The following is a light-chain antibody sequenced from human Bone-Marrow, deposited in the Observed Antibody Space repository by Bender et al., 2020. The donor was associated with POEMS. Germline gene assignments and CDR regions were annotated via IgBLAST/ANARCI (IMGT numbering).Light chain of an antibody. CDR3: ISYAGNYNFI. CDR1: SGDVGGYNH. CDR2: EVT. J-gene: IGLJ2*01. Sequence: QSALTQPRSLSGSPGQSVTISCTGTSGDVGGYNHVSWYQQYPGKVPKVMIYEVTNRPSGVSYRFSGSKSGNTASLTISGLQADDEADYYCISYAGNYNFIFGGGTTLTVL. V-gene: IGLV2-11*01.